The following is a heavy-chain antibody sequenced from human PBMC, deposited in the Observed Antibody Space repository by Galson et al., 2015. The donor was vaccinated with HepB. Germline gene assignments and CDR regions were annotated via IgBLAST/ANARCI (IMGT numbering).Heavy chain of an antibody. D-gene: IGHD3-10*01. CDR2: TYYRSKWYN. V-gene: IGHV6-1*01. Sequence: CAISGDSVSSNSAAWNRIRQSPSRGLEWLGRTYYRSKWYNDYAVSVKSRITINPDTSKNQFSLQLNSVTPEDTAVYYCARHNYYGSGSYPKFYYYYGMDVWGQGTTVTVSS. CDR3: ARHNYYGSGSYPKFYYYYGMDV. J-gene: IGHJ6*02. CDR1: GDSVSSNSAA.